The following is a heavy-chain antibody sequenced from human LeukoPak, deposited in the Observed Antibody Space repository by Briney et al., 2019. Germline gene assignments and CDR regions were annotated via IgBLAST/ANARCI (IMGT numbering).Heavy chain of an antibody. CDR2: MNPNSGNT. D-gene: IGHD6-13*01. CDR3: ARGLGYTATPYYYYYYMDV. V-gene: IGHV1-8*01. Sequence: ASVKVSCKASGYTFTSYDINWVRQATGQGIEWMGWMNPNSGNTGYAQKFQGRVTMTRNTSISTAYMELSSLRSEDTAVYYCARGLGYTATPYYYYYYMDVWGKGTTVTVSS. CDR1: GYTFTSYD. J-gene: IGHJ6*03.